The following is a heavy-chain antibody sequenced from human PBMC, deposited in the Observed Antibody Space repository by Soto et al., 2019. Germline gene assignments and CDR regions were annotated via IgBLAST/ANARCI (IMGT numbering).Heavy chain of an antibody. Sequence: QVQLVQSGAEVKKPGASVKVSCKTSGYTFTSYAISWVRQAPGQGLEWMGWISAYNGNTHYAQKLQGRVTMTTDTTTSTAYIELRLMRSEATDVYYCARDIAAAGPLDDWGQGTMVTVSS. V-gene: IGHV1-18*01. CDR3: ARDIAAAGPLDD. CDR1: GYTFTSYA. J-gene: IGHJ4*02. D-gene: IGHD6-13*01. CDR2: ISAYNGNT.